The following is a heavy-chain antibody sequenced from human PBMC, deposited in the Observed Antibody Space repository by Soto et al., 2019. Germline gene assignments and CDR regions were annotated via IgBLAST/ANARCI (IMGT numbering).Heavy chain of an antibody. CDR3: AIGSGSGEPFDI. Sequence: QVQLVQSGAEVKKPGSSVKVSCKASGGTFNVYTIIWVRQAPGQGLEWMGRIIPMLAITNYAQRFQGRVTLTADTSTTTAYMERSRLTSEDTAVYYCAIGSGSGEPFDIWGQWTLVTVSS. V-gene: IGHV1-69*02. CDR1: GGTFNVYT. CDR2: IIPMLAIT. J-gene: IGHJ3*02. D-gene: IGHD6-25*01.